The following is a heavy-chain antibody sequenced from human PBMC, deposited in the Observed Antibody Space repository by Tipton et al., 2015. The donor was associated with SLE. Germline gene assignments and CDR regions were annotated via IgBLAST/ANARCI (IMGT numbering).Heavy chain of an antibody. CDR1: GYSISSGCY. CDR3: AGHLTLSAGGGFDI. V-gene: IGHV4-38-2*01. D-gene: IGHD2-15*01. J-gene: IGHJ3*02. CDR2: IYHSGST. Sequence: TLSLTCAVSGYSISSGCYWGWVRQPPGKGLEWIGSIYHSGSTYYNPSLKSRVIISIDTSKKQFSLKLTSVTAADTALYYCAGHLTLSAGGGFDIWGQGTMAIVSS.